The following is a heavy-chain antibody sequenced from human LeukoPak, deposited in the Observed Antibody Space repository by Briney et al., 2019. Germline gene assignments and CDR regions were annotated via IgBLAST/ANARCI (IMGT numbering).Heavy chain of an antibody. D-gene: IGHD3-10*01. CDR3: ARGFLADLSMVWVDY. V-gene: IGHV3-20*04. Sequence: PGGSLRLSCAAPGFSFDDYGMSWVRQAPGQGLEWVSGINWNGGSTGYADSVKGRFTISRDNAKNSLYLQMSSLRAEDTALYYCARGFLADLSMVWVDYWGQGTLVTVSS. CDR2: INWNGGST. J-gene: IGHJ4*02. CDR1: GFSFDDYG.